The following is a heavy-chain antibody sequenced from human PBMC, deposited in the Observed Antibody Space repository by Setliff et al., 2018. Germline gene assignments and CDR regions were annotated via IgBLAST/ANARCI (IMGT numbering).Heavy chain of an antibody. J-gene: IGHJ6*03. Sequence: PGGSLRLSCAASGLIFTSYSMNWVRQAPGKGLEWVSSISSSSAYIHYADSVKGRFTISRDNAKNSVYLQMNSLRAEDTAVYYCARAIRNWNFSHYYYYMDVWGKGTTVTVSS. CDR2: ISSSSAYI. CDR3: ARAIRNWNFSHYYYYMDV. CDR1: GLIFTSYS. V-gene: IGHV3-21*01. D-gene: IGHD1-7*01.